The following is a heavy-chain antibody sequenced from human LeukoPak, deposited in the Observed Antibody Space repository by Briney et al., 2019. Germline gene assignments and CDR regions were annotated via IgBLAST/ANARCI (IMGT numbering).Heavy chain of an antibody. CDR1: GFTFSRYS. CDR3: AKDTAMETGGFDY. CDR2: ISSSSSYI. Sequence: GGSLRLSCAASGFTFSRYSMNWVRQAPGKGLEWVSSISSSSSYIYYADSVKGRFTISRDNAKNSLCLQMNSLRAEDTAVYYCAKDTAMETGGFDYWGQGTLVTVSS. D-gene: IGHD5-18*01. V-gene: IGHV3-21*01. J-gene: IGHJ4*02.